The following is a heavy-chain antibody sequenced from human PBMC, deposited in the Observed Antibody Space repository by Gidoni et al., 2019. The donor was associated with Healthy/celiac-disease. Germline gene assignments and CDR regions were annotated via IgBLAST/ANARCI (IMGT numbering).Heavy chain of an antibody. CDR3: ARVGVVVPAAITVANYYGMDV. V-gene: IGHV1-18*01. J-gene: IGHJ6*02. D-gene: IGHD2-2*02. CDR1: GYTFTSYG. Sequence: QVQLVQSGAALKTPGASLKVSCKASGYTFTSYGIRWWRQAPGQGLEWMGWSSAYNGNTNYAQKLQGRDTMKTDTSTSTAYMEMRRLRCDDTAVYYCARVGVVVPAAITVANYYGMDVWGQGTTVTVSS. CDR2: SSAYNGNT.